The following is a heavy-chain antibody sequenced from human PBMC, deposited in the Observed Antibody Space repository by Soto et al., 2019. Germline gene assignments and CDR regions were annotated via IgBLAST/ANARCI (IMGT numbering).Heavy chain of an antibody. CDR1: GGSVSSGSYY. CDR2: IYYSGST. J-gene: IGHJ4*02. D-gene: IGHD2-2*01. V-gene: IGHV4-61*01. Sequence: PTCTVSGGSVSSGSYYWSWIRQPPGKGLEWIGYIYYSGSTNYNPSLKSRVTISVDTSKNQFSLKLSSVTAADTAVYYCARGKDMGCISTSCYAFDYWGQGTLVTVS. CDR3: ARGKDMGCISTSCYAFDY.